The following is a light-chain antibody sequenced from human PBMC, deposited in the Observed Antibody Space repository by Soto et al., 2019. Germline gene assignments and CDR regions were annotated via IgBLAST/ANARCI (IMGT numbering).Light chain of an antibody. V-gene: IGKV3-20*01. CDR1: QSVSAGY. J-gene: IGKJ1*01. CDR3: QQYGSSPRT. CDR2: GAS. Sequence: EIVLTQSPGTLPLSPGESATLSCRASQSVSAGYLAWYQQKPGQAPRLLIYGASSRATGIPDRFSGSGSGTDFTLTISRLEPEDFAVYYCQQYGSSPRTFGQGTKVDIK.